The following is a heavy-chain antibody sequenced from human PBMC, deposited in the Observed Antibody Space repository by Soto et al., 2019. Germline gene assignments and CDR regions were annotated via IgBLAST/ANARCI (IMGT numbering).Heavy chain of an antibody. CDR2: VSAYNGNT. J-gene: IGHJ5*02. CDR3: ARVRDTMLRGVIIHGRGFDP. D-gene: IGHD3-10*01. V-gene: IGHV1-18*01. Sequence: QVQLVQSGAEVKKPGASVKVSCKASGYTFTSYGITWVRQAPGQGREWMGWVSAYNGNTNYAQKLQGRVTMTTDTPTSTAYMDLRILRSDDTAVYYCARVRDTMLRGVIIHGRGFDPWGQGTLVTVSS. CDR1: GYTFTSYG.